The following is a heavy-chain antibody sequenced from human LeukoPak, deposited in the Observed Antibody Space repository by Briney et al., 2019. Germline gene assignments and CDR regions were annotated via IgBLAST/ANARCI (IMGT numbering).Heavy chain of an antibody. D-gene: IGHD5-12*01. Sequence: GGSLRLSCAASGFTFSYYTMSWVRQAPGKGLEWVSSISSTGSSIYYADSVKGRFTISRDNAKNSLYLQMNSLRAEDTAVYYCARDSRGMWLRLIRYYYYYYMDVWGKGTTVTVSS. V-gene: IGHV3-21*01. J-gene: IGHJ6*03. CDR3: ARDSRGMWLRLIRYYYYYYMDV. CDR2: ISSTGSSI. CDR1: GFTFSYYT.